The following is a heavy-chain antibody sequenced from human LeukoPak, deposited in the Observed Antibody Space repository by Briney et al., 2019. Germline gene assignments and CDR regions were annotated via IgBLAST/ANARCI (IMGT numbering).Heavy chain of an antibody. V-gene: IGHV1-2*02. J-gene: IGHJ4*02. Sequence: ASVKVSCKASGYTFTVYYIHWVRQAPGQGLEWMGWINPNSGGTNYAQKFQGRVTMTRDTSISTAYMELSRLRSDDTAVYYCARSPSSGWYVDYWGQGTLVSVSS. CDR2: INPNSGGT. D-gene: IGHD6-19*01. CDR1: GYTFTVYY. CDR3: ARSPSSGWYVDY.